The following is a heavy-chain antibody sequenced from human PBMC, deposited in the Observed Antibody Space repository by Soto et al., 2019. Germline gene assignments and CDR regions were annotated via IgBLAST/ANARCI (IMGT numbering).Heavy chain of an antibody. D-gene: IGHD3-10*01. CDR2: ISSDGSTI. CDR1: GFPFTSYA. CDR3: ALGTGSGSFLIDY. Sequence: QVLLVESGGGVVQPGTSLTLSCAASGFPFTSYAMHWVRQTPEKGLQWLTIISSDGSTIHYVDSVKGRFTISRDNSRNTVSLQMNSLRADDTAVYYCALGTGSGSFLIDYWGKGTVVTVSS. J-gene: IGHJ4*02. V-gene: IGHV3-30-3*01.